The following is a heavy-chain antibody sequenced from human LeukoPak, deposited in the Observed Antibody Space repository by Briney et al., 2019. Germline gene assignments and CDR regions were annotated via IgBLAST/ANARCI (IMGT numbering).Heavy chain of an antibody. V-gene: IGHV3-64*01. CDR1: GFTFSSYA. CDR3: ARDERYYGDYVVSAGRTYDAFDI. CDR2: ISSNGGST. Sequence: PGGSLRLSCAASGFTFSSYAMHWVRQAPGKGLEYVSAISSNGGSTYYANSVKGRFTISRDNSKNTLYLQMGSLRAEDMAVYYCARDERYYGDYVVSAGRTYDAFDIWGQGTMVTVSS. D-gene: IGHD4-17*01. J-gene: IGHJ3*02.